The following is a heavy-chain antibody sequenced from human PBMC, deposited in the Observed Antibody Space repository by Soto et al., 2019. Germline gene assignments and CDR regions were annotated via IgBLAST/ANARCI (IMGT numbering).Heavy chain of an antibody. CDR2: IDPSDSYT. V-gene: IGHV5-10-1*01. CDR1: GYSFTSYW. D-gene: IGHD3-22*01. Sequence: SLKISCKGSGYSFTSYWISWVRQMPGKGLEWMGRIDPSDSYTNYSPSFQGHVTISADKSISTAYLQWSSLKASDTAMYYCARPRVYDSSGYPSDAFDIWGQGTMVTVSS. CDR3: ARPRVYDSSGYPSDAFDI. J-gene: IGHJ3*02.